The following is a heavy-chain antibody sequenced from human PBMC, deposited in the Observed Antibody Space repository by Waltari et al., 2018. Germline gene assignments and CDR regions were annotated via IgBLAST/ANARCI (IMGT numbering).Heavy chain of an antibody. CDR1: GFSFSNYD. V-gene: IGHV3-23*01. CDR2: IRNSGGNT. D-gene: IGHD1-26*01. J-gene: IGHJ4*02. Sequence: EVQLLESGGGLVQPGGSLRLSCAASGFSFSNYDMAWVRQAPGKGLEWVSGIRNSGGNTYYGDSVKGRFAISRDNSKNTLYLQINSLRAEDTAVYYCASSLQGIVGASFDYWGQGTLVTVSS. CDR3: ASSLQGIVGASFDY.